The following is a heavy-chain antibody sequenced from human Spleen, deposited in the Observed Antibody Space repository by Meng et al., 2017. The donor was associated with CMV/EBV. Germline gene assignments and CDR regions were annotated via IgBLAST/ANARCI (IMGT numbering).Heavy chain of an antibody. D-gene: IGHD3-3*01. CDR1: GFTSSDHP. Sequence: GESLKISCAASGFTSSDHPIDWVRQAPGKGLEWVGRTKNKASGYTTEYAASVKGRFTISRADSENSVYLQINSLKTEDTAVYYCAKWIWSGFYTGGFDYWGQGTLVTVSS. V-gene: IGHV3-72*01. J-gene: IGHJ4*02. CDR2: TKNKASGYTT. CDR3: AKWIWSGFYTGGFDY.